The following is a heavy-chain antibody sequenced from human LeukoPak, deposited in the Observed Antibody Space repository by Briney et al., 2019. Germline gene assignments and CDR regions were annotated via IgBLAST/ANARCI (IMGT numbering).Heavy chain of an antibody. J-gene: IGHJ6*03. V-gene: IGHV3-74*01. CDR3: ACRGSGYYSYYYYMDV. Sequence: PGGSLRLSCAASGFTFSSYSMNWVRQAPGKGLEWVSRINSDGSSTSYADSVKGRFTISRDNAKSTLYLQMNSLRAEDTAVYYCACRGSGYYSYYYYMDVWGKGTTVTISS. CDR2: INSDGSST. CDR1: GFTFSSYS. D-gene: IGHD3-22*01.